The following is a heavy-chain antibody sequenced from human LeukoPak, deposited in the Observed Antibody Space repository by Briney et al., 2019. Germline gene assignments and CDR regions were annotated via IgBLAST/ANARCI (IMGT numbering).Heavy chain of an antibody. CDR1: GFTFSSYA. Sequence: PGGSLSLSCAASGFTFSSYAMSWVRQAPGKGLEWVAGISGSGGSTYYADSVKGRFTISRDNSKNTLYLQMNSLRAEDTAVYYCAKDFIAVYAAPDYWGQGTMVTVSS. CDR3: AKDFIAVYAAPDY. V-gene: IGHV3-23*01. D-gene: IGHD2-8*01. CDR2: ISGSGGST. J-gene: IGHJ4*02.